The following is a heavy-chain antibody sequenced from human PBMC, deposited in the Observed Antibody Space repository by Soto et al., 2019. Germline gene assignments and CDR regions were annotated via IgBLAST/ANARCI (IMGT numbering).Heavy chain of an antibody. CDR2: INAGSGNT. CDR1: GYTSTNYG. V-gene: IGHV1-3*01. CDR3: AYDIIATPGAKDPDS. Sequence: GASVKVSCKASGYTSTNYGMHWVRQAPGQRLEWMGWINAGSGNTKYSQKFQGRITITRDTSASTVYMELSSLRSEDTAVYYCAYDIIATPGAKDPDSWRHGALVTVSS. D-gene: IGHD2-2*01. J-gene: IGHJ5*01.